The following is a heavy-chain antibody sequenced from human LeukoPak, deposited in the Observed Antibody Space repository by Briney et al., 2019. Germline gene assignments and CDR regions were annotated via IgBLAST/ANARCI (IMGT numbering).Heavy chain of an antibody. CDR2: ISHSGST. V-gene: IGHV4-38-2*02. J-gene: IGHJ4*02. D-gene: IGHD3-3*01. Sequence: SETLSLTCSLSGHSISSNYYWGWIRRPPGKGLEWIGSISHSGSTYYNPSLKSRLTMSVDTSKNQLSLKLRSVTAADTAIYYCTRGTYYDFWSGYYSDYWGQGTLVAVSS. CDR1: GHSISSNYY. CDR3: TRGTYYDFWSGYYSDY.